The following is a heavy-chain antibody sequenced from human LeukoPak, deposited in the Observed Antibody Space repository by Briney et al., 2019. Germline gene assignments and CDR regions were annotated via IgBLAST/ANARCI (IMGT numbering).Heavy chain of an antibody. CDR1: GGSIGSDY. J-gene: IGHJ4*02. D-gene: IGHD1-1*01. Sequence: PSETLSLTCSVSGGSIGSDYWTWIRQLPGGGLEWIGYIYHIGSTNYNPSLKSRVTISVDTSKNEVFLNLTSVTTADTALYYCARGRYSWNYDYWGQGTLVTVSS. V-gene: IGHV4-59*01. CDR2: IYHIGST. CDR3: ARGRYSWNYDY.